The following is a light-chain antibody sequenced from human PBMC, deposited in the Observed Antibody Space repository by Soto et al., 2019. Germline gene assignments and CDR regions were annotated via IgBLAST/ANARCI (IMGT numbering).Light chain of an antibody. V-gene: IGLV6-57*04. Sequence: FMLTQPQSVSGSPGKTVTISCTRSSGRIASNYVQWYQQRPGSVPTIMIYEDDQRLSGVPDRFSGSVDSSSNSASLIISGLKSEDEADYYCQSYDSAAFVVFGGGTQLTVL. J-gene: IGLJ7*01. CDR1: SGRIASNY. CDR3: QSYDSAAFVV. CDR2: EDD.